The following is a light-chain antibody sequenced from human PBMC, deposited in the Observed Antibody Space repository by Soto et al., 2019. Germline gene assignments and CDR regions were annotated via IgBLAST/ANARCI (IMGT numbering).Light chain of an antibody. CDR3: FSYAGNSVYV. CDR2: EGT. V-gene: IGLV2-23*01. Sequence: QSALTQPASVSGSPGQSITISCTGTSSDVGSYNLVSWFQQLPGKVPKLIIYEGTKRPSGVSDRFSGSKSGYTAPLTISGLQAEDAADYYCFSYAGNSVYVFGTGTKVTVL. CDR1: SSDVGSYNL. J-gene: IGLJ1*01.